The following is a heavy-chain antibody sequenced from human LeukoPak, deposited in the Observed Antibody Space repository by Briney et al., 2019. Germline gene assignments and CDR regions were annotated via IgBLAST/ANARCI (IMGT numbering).Heavy chain of an antibody. CDR3: ARGALIPSSSPRVYRLVRWFDP. V-gene: IGHV1-18*01. J-gene: IGHJ5*02. CDR2: ISPYNGNR. CDR1: GYTFTAYG. D-gene: IGHD6-6*01. Sequence: ASVKVSCKASGYTFTAYGISWVRQAPGQGLEWMGWISPYNGNRNYAQKLQGRVTMTTDTSTSTAYMELRSLRSDDTAVYYCARGALIPSSSPRVYRLVRWFDPWGQGTLVTVSS.